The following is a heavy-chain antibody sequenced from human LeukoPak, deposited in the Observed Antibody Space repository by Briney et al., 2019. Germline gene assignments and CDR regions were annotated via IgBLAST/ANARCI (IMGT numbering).Heavy chain of an antibody. D-gene: IGHD3-22*01. V-gene: IGHV4-31*03. CDR1: GGSLSSCCYY. CDR2: IYYSGST. J-gene: IGHJ4*02. CDR3: ARVGNYYDRYYFDY. Sequence: PSETVSVTCTVSGGSLSSCCYYWICIRQPPGKGLEGIGYIYYSGSTYYNPSLKSRVTISVDTSKNQFSLKLSSVTAADTAVYYCARVGNYYDRYYFDYWGQGTLVTVSS.